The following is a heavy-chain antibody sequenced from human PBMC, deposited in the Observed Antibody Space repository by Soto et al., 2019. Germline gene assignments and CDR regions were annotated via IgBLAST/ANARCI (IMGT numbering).Heavy chain of an antibody. Sequence: ASVKVSCKASGYTFTSYGISRVRQAPGQGLEWMGWISAYNGNTNYAQKLQGRVTMTTDTSTSTAYMELRSLRSDDTAVYYCARISGWGLLVVVVAENYYFDDWGQGTLVTVSS. CDR2: ISAYNGNT. J-gene: IGHJ4*02. CDR3: ARISGWGLLVVVVAENYYFDD. D-gene: IGHD2-15*01. CDR1: GYTFTSYG. V-gene: IGHV1-18*01.